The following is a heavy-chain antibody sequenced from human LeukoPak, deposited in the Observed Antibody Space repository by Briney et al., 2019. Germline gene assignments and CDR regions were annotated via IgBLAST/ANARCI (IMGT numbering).Heavy chain of an antibody. CDR2: IYYSRST. Sequence: SETLSLTCTVSGGSISSYYWSWIRQPPGKGLEWIGYIYYSRSTNYNPSLKSRVTISVDTSKNQFSLKLSSVTAADTAVYYCARERTSIAAPTSENWFDPWGQGTLVTVSS. J-gene: IGHJ5*02. CDR1: GGSISSYY. V-gene: IGHV4-59*01. CDR3: ARERTSIAAPTSENWFDP. D-gene: IGHD6-6*01.